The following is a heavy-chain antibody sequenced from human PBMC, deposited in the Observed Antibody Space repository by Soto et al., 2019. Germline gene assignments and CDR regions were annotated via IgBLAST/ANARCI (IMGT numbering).Heavy chain of an antibody. CDR1: GCTFSSYA. CDR2: IIPIFGTA. D-gene: IGHD6-6*01. V-gene: IGHV1-69*06. J-gene: IGHJ4*02. Sequence: SVKVSCKASGCTFSSYAISWVRQAPGQGLEWMGGIIPIFGTANYAQKFQGRVTITADKSTSTAYMELSSLRSEDTAVYYCARSSFSSMGNPYYFDYWGQGTLVTVSS. CDR3: ARSSFSSMGNPYYFDY.